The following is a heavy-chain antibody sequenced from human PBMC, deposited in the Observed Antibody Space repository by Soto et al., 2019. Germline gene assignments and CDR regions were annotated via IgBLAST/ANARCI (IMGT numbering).Heavy chain of an antibody. CDR3: ARHQEQLVRAAFDI. V-gene: IGHV4-39*01. J-gene: IGHJ3*02. D-gene: IGHD6-6*01. Sequence: PSETLSLTCTVSGGSISSSSYYWGWIRQPPGKGLERIGSIYYSGSTYYNPSLKSRVTISVDTSKNQFSLKLSSVTAADTSVYYCARHQEQLVRAAFDIWGQGTMVTVSS. CDR2: IYYSGST. CDR1: GGSISSSSYY.